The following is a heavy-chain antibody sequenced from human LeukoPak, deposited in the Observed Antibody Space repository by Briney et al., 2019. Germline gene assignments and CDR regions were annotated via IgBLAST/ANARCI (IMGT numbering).Heavy chain of an antibody. CDR2: ISSDGNDK. V-gene: IGHV3-30*03. Sequence: GGSLRLSCAASGVTFSSYGMHWVRQAPGKGLEWVALISSDGNDKLYGDSVKGRFTISRDDSKSTLYLQMNSLRAEDRAVYYCTTKLIRGNSGDDYDDWGQGTLVTVSS. J-gene: IGHJ4*02. CDR3: TTKLIRGNSGDDYDD. CDR1: GVTFSSYG. D-gene: IGHD5-12*01.